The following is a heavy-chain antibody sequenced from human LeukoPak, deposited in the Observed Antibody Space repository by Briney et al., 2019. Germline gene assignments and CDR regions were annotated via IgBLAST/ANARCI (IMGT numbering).Heavy chain of an antibody. CDR3: ARLPPRNYYYYMDV. CDR2: IYYSGST. V-gene: IGHV4-59*01. Sequence: PSETLSLTCTVSGGSISSYYWNWIRQPPGKGLEWIGYIYYSGSTNYNPSLKSRVTISVDTSKNQFSLKLSSVTAADTAVYYCARLPPRNYYYYMDVWGKGTTVTVSS. CDR1: GGSISSYY. J-gene: IGHJ6*03.